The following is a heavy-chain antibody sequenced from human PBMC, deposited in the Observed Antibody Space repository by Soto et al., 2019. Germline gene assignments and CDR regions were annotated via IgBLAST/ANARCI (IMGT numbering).Heavy chain of an antibody. Sequence: QVQLQQWGAGLLKPSETLSLTCAVYGGSFSGYYWSWIRQPPGKGLEWIGEINHSGSTNYNPSLKSRVTTSVDTSKIQFSLKLSSVTAADTAVYYCARVVTVTKVATYWGQGTLVTVSS. CDR1: GGSFSGYY. V-gene: IGHV4-34*01. D-gene: IGHD4-4*01. CDR3: ARVVTVTKVATY. J-gene: IGHJ4*02. CDR2: INHSGST.